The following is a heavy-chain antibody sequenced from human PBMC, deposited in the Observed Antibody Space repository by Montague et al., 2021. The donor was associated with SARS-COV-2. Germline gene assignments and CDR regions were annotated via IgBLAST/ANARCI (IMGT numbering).Heavy chain of an antibody. V-gene: IGHV3-30-3*01. CDR2: ISYDGSNK. D-gene: IGHD3-22*01. CDR1: GFTFSSYA. Sequence: SLRLSCAASGFTFSSYAMHWVRQAPGKGLEWVAVISYDGSNKYYADSVKGRVTISRDNSKNTLYLQMNSLRAEDTAVYYCARERRYYDSSVYPGVAYNWFDPWGQGTLVTVSS. CDR3: ARERRYYDSSVYPGVAYNWFDP. J-gene: IGHJ5*02.